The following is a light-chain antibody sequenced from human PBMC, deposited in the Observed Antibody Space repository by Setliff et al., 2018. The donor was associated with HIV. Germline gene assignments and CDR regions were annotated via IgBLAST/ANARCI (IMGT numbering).Light chain of an antibody. Sequence: QSVLTQPVPLSGSLGQSIAISCTGTSSDVGRYKYVSWYRQYPGNAPDLIIYDVSNRPSGVSDRFSGSKSGNTASLTISGLQSEDEADYYCLSYTSASTWVFGGGTK. CDR2: DVS. CDR3: LSYTSASTWV. J-gene: IGLJ3*02. V-gene: IGLV2-14*01. CDR1: SSDVGRYKY.